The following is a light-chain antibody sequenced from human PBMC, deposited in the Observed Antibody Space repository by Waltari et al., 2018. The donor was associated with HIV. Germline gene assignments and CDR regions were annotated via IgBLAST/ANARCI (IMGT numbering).Light chain of an antibody. Sequence: QSVLTQPPSASGTPGQRVTISCSGSSSNIGSNYVYWYQQLPGTAPKPLIYRNKPRPSGVPDRCSGSKSGTSASLAISGLRSEDEADYYCAAWDDSLSGPGVFGGGTKLTVL. J-gene: IGLJ3*02. V-gene: IGLV1-47*01. CDR1: SSNIGSNY. CDR2: RNK. CDR3: AAWDDSLSGPGV.